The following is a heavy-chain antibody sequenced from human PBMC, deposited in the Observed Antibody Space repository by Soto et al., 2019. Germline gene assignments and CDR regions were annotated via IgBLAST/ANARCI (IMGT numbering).Heavy chain of an antibody. CDR3: AKALGSLDPFDI. V-gene: IGHV3-23*04. D-gene: IGHD3-16*01. CDR2: IKSSDGGA. J-gene: IGHJ3*02. Sequence: EVQLVESGGDLVQPGGSLRLSCTTSRFTFSNSAMSWVRQAPGKGLEWVSTIKSSDGGAYYGDSVKGRFTISRDNPKNTLYLQMNSLRAEDTAAYYCAKALGSLDPFDIWGQGTMVTVSS. CDR1: RFTFSNSA.